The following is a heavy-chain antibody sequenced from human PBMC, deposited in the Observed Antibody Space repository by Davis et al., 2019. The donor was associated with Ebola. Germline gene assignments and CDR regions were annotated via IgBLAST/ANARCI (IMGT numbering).Heavy chain of an antibody. Sequence: MPSETLSLTCTVSGGSISSYYWSWIRQPPGKGLEWIGYIYYSGSTNYNPSLKSRVTISVDTSKNQFSLKLSSVTAEDTAVYYCARALGTGTPYGMDVWGKGTTVTVSS. D-gene: IGHD1-1*01. CDR2: IYYSGST. CDR1: GGSISSYY. J-gene: IGHJ6*04. CDR3: ARALGTGTPYGMDV. V-gene: IGHV4-59*01.